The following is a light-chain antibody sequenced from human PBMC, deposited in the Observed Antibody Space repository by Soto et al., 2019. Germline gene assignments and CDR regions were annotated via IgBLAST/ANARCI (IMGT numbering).Light chain of an antibody. J-gene: IGKJ1*01. Sequence: DIQVTQSPSSLSASVGDRVTITCRASQDISGHLAWYQQKPGKVPKLLIYEASTLQSRVPSRFSASGSGTDFTLTISSLQPVDVATYYCQKYNGTPRTFGQGTKVELK. V-gene: IGKV1-27*01. CDR2: EAS. CDR1: QDISGH. CDR3: QKYNGTPRT.